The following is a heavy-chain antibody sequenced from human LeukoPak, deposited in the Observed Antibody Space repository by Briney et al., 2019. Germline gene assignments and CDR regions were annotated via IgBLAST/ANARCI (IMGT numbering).Heavy chain of an antibody. J-gene: IGHJ6*03. V-gene: IGHV4-4*07. Sequence: SETLSLTCTVSGGSISSDYWSWIRQPAGKGLEWIGRIYTTGSTNYSPSLKSRVTMSVDTSKNQFSLKLSSVTAADTPVYYCARNVKSRRRQWFGELSVYYYYYRDVWGKGTTVTISS. CDR3: ARNVKSRRRQWFGELSVYYYYYRDV. CDR2: IYTTGST. D-gene: IGHD3-10*01. CDR1: GGSISSDY.